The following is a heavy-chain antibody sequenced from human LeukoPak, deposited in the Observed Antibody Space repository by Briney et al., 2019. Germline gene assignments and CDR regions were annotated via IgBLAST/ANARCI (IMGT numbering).Heavy chain of an antibody. J-gene: IGHJ4*02. CDR3: ARWGPPTTVTTSDY. V-gene: IGHV3-30*04. CDR2: ISYDGSNK. CDR1: GFTFSSYA. Sequence: GRSLRLSCEASGFTFSSYAMHWVRQAPSKGLEWVAVISYDGSNKYYADSVKGRFTISRDNSKNTLYLQMNSLRAEDTAVYYCARWGPPTTVTTSDYWGQGTLVTVSS. D-gene: IGHD4-11*01.